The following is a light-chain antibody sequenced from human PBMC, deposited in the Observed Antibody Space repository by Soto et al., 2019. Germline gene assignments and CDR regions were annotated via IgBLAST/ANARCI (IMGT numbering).Light chain of an antibody. V-gene: IGLV2-14*01. J-gene: IGLJ2*01. CDR1: SSDVGGYNY. CDR3: SSYTSSSTLV. CDR2: DVS. Sequence: QSALTQPASVSVSPGQAAAIAGVGTSSDVGGYNYVSWYQQHPGKAPKLMIYDVSNRPSGVSNRFSGSKSGNTASLPISGLQAEDEADYYCSSYTSSSTLVFGGGTKLTVL.